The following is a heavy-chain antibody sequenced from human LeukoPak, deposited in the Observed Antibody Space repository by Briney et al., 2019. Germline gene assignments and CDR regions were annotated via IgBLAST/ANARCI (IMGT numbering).Heavy chain of an antibody. J-gene: IGHJ4*02. CDR3: TRDFQWELRGYFDY. Sequence: ASVKVSCKVSGDTLTELSMHWVRQAPGKRLEWMGGFDPEDGETIYAQKFQGRVTMTEDTSTHTAYMELSSLRSEDTAVYYCTRDFQWELRGYFDYWGQGTLVTVSS. CDR1: GDTLTELS. CDR2: FDPEDGET. D-gene: IGHD1-26*01. V-gene: IGHV1-24*01.